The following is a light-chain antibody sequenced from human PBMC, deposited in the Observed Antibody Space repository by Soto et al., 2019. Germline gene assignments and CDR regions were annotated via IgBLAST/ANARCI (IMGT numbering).Light chain of an antibody. V-gene: IGKV3-20*01. CDR2: GAS. J-gene: IGKJ1*01. CDR1: QSVSGTY. Sequence: EIVLTQSPGTLSLSPGERATLSCRASQSVSGTYLAWYQQTPGQAPRLLIYGASSRATGIPDRFSGSGSGTDFTLTISRLEPEDFAVYYCQQYQNSPRTFGQGTKVEIK. CDR3: QQYQNSPRT.